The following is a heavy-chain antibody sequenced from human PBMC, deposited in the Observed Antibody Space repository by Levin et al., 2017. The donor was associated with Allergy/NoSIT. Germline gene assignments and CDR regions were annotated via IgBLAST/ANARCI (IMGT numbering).Heavy chain of an antibody. CDR2: IYSGGST. Sequence: GESLKISCAASGFTVGSNYMSWVRQAPGKGLEWVAIIYSGGSTYYADSVKGRFTISRDNSENTLYLQINTLRAEDTAVYYCARDLRPSGWYFDYWGQGTLVTVSS. CDR1: GFTVGSNY. V-gene: IGHV3-66*01. J-gene: IGHJ4*02. CDR3: ARDLRPSGWYFDY. D-gene: IGHD6-19*01.